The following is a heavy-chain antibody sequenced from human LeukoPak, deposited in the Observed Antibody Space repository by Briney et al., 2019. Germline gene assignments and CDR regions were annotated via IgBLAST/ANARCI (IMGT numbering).Heavy chain of an antibody. D-gene: IGHD3-22*01. Sequence: GGSLRLSCAASGFTFSEYYMSWIGQAPGKWLEWVSYISSSGSTIYYADSVKGRFTISRDNAKNSLYLQMNSLRAEDTAVYYCARVGYYDSSGYYYYYYYMDVWGKGITVTISS. CDR3: ARVGYYDSSGYYYYYYYMDV. CDR2: ISSSGSTI. V-gene: IGHV3-11*01. CDR1: GFTFSEYY. J-gene: IGHJ6*03.